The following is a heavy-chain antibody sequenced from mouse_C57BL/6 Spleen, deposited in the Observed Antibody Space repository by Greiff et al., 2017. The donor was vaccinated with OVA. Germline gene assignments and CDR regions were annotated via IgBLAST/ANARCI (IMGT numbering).Heavy chain of an antibody. Sequence: VQLKESGAELVKPGASVKISCKASGYAFSSYWMNWVKQRPGKGLEWIGQIYPGDGDTNYNGKFKGKATLTADKSSSTAYMQLSSLTSEDSAVYFCARREDYGSSYGYWGQGTTLTVSS. CDR2: IYPGDGDT. CDR3: ARREDYGSSYGY. D-gene: IGHD1-1*01. CDR1: GYAFSSYW. V-gene: IGHV1-80*01. J-gene: IGHJ2*01.